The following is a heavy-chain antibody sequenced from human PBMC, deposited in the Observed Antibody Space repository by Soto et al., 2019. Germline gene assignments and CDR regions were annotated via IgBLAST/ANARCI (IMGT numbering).Heavy chain of an antibody. CDR3: AKGLRYSSGWDDY. V-gene: IGHV3-30*18. D-gene: IGHD6-19*01. J-gene: IGHJ4*02. CDR2: ISYDGSNK. Sequence: QVQLVESRGGVVQPGRSLRLSCAASGFTFSSYGMHWVRQAPGMELEWVAVISYDGSNKYYADSVKGRFTISRDNSKNTLYLQMNSLRAEDTAVHYCAKGLRYSSGWDDYWGQGTLVTVSS. CDR1: GFTFSSYG.